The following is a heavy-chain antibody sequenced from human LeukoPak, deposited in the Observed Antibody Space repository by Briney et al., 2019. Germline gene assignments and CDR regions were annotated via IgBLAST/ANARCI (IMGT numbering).Heavy chain of an antibody. CDR3: ARGIAAAARVYYYYYMDV. V-gene: IGHV1-18*01. Sequence: ASVKVSCKASGYTFTSYGISWVRQAPGQGLEWMGWISAYNGNTNYAQKLQGRVTMTTDTSTSTAYMELRSLRSDDTAVYYCARGIAAAARVYYYYYMDVWGKGTTVTVSS. J-gene: IGHJ6*03. CDR1: GYTFTSYG. CDR2: ISAYNGNT. D-gene: IGHD6-13*01.